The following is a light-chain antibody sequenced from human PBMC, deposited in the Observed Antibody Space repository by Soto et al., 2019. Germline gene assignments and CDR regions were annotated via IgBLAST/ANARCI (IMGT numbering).Light chain of an antibody. Sequence: IQLTQSPSSLSASVGDRVTITCRASQGISSYLAWYQQKPGKAPKLLIYAASTLRSGVPGSLNGSGSLTDGTLTSMSLHPEEFATDYGHQLSSYSRTCGGGTKVYIK. CDR1: QGISSY. J-gene: IGKJ4*01. CDR3: HQLSSYSRT. CDR2: AAS. V-gene: IGKV1-9*01.